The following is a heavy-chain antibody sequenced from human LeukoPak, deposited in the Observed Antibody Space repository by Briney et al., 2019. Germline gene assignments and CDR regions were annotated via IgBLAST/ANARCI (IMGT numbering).Heavy chain of an antibody. CDR1: GGSISSSSYY. V-gene: IGHV4-39*01. Sequence: KPSETLSLTCTVSGGSISSSSYYWGWIRQPPGKGLEWFGSIYYSGSTYYNPSLTSRVTISVDTSKNQFSLKLSSVTASDTAVYYCARQGSGWYSDYWGQGTLVTVSS. CDR2: IYYSGST. CDR3: ARQGSGWYSDY. D-gene: IGHD6-19*01. J-gene: IGHJ4*02.